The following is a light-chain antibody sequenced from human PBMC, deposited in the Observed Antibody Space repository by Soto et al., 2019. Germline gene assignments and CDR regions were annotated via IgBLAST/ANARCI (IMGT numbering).Light chain of an antibody. CDR1: SSDVGGYNY. J-gene: IGLJ2*01. Sequence: QSALTQPASVSGSPGQSITISCTGTSSDVGGYNYVSWYQRHPGKAPKLMIYDVSNRPSGVSNRFSGSKSGNTASLTISGLQAEDEADYYCSSYTSSSTLVLFGGGTKVTVL. CDR2: DVS. CDR3: SSYTSSSTLVL. V-gene: IGLV2-14*03.